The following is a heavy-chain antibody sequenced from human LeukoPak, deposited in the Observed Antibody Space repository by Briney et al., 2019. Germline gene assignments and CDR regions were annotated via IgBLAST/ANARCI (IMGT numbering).Heavy chain of an antibody. Sequence: SETLSLTCTVSGGSISSYYWSWIRQPPGKGLEWIGYIYHSGSTYYNPSLKSRVTISVDRSKNQFSLKLSSVTAADTAVYYCASTYCSGGSCYLDYWGQGTLVTVSS. CDR3: ASTYCSGGSCYLDY. V-gene: IGHV4-59*12. CDR2: IYHSGST. D-gene: IGHD2-15*01. CDR1: GGSISSYY. J-gene: IGHJ4*02.